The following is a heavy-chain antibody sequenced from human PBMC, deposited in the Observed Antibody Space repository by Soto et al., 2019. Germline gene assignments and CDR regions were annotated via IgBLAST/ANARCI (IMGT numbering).Heavy chain of an antibody. CDR3: ARASGYSNGWGNYYYYMDV. V-gene: IGHV4-34*01. J-gene: IGHJ6*03. CDR1: GGSFFNYA. Sequence: SETLSLTCAVYGGSFFNYAWTWIRQPPGKGLKWIGEIKHREVRNSETTNYNPSLQSRGAISVDTSKNQFSLKLTSVTAADTAVYYCARASGYSNGWGNYYYYMDVWGKGTTVTVSS. CDR2: IKHREVRNSETT. D-gene: IGHD6-19*01.